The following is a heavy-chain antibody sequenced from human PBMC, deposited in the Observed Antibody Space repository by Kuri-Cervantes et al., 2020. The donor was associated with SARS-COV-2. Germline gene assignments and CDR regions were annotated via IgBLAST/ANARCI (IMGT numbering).Heavy chain of an antibody. CDR2: ISYDGRNT. D-gene: IGHD6-19*01. CDR3: ARDPWSADISGWKRPFDY. Sequence: GGSLRLSCEASGFIFSDYAMDWVRQAPGKGLEWVAIISYDGRNTKFADSVKGRFTISRDNSKNVVYLQMNSLRIEDTAEYFCARDPWSADISGWKRPFDYWGQGTLVTVSS. J-gene: IGHJ4*02. CDR1: GFIFSDYA. V-gene: IGHV3-30*14.